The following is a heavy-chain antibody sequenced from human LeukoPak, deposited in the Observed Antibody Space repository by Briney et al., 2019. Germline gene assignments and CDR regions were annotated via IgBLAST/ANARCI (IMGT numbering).Heavy chain of an antibody. V-gene: IGHV3-49*04. CDR2: NRSKAYGGTT. Sequence: GGSLRLSCTASGFTFCDYAMSWVRQAPGKGGEWVGFNRSKAYGGTTEYAASVKGRFTISRDDSKSIAYLQMNSLKTEDTAVYYCTRAFLVSWELRGDWFDPWGQGTLVTVSS. J-gene: IGHJ5*02. D-gene: IGHD1-26*01. CDR1: GFTFCDYA. CDR3: TRAFLVSWELRGDWFDP.